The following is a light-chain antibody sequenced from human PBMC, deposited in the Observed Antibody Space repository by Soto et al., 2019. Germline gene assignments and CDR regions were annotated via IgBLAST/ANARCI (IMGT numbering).Light chain of an antibody. V-gene: IGLV4-69*01. Sequence: QAVVTQSPSASASLGASVKLTCTLSSGHSSYTITWHQQRPDKGPRFLMNLDSDGSHYKGDGIPDRFSGSSSGTERYLTISSLQSEDEADYYCQTWATGPDWVFGGGTKLTVL. CDR3: QTWATGPDWV. CDR2: LDSDGSH. J-gene: IGLJ3*02. CDR1: SGHSSYT.